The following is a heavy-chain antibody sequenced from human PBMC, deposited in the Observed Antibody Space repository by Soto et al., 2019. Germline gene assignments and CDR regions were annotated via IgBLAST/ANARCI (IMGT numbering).Heavy chain of an antibody. CDR1: GGTFSSYT. Sequence: QVQLVQSGAEVKKPGSSVKVSCKASGGTFSSYTISWVRQAPGQGLEWMGRIIPILGIANYAQKFQGRVTITADKSTSKAYMELSSLRSEDTAVYYGASGDCGGDCYSADYYYDYRMDVWGQGTTVTVSS. V-gene: IGHV1-69*02. J-gene: IGHJ6*02. D-gene: IGHD2-21*02. CDR2: IIPILGIA. CDR3: ASGDCGGDCYSADYYYDYRMDV.